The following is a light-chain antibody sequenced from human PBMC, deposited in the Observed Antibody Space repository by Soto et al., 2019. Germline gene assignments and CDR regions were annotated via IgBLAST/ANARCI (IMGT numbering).Light chain of an antibody. CDR2: EVS. V-gene: IGLV2-14*01. Sequence: QSVLTQPASVSESPGQSITISCTGTSSDVGGYNYVSWYQQHPGKAPKLMNYEVSNRPSGVSNRFSGSKSGNTASLTISGLQAEDEADYYCSSYTSSSTRVFGGGTKLTVL. CDR1: SSDVGGYNY. J-gene: IGLJ3*02. CDR3: SSYTSSSTRV.